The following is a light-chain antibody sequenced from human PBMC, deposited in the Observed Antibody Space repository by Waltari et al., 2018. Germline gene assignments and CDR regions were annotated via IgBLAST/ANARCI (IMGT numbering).Light chain of an antibody. J-gene: IGKJ2*01. CDR3: QQYKNYPVT. CDR2: ATA. CDR1: QFVSSY. V-gene: IGKV1-39*01. Sequence: DIQMTQSPSSLSASIGDRVTISCRASQFVSSYLNWFQQKPGKAPKLLIYATASLQSGVPSRFSGAGAGTDFTLTITNLQPDDFATYYCQQYKNYPVTFGQGTKLEIK.